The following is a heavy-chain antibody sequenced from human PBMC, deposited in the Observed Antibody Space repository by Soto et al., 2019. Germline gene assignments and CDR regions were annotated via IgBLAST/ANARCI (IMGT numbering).Heavy chain of an antibody. CDR2: IDSAGDA. Sequence: EVQLVESGGGLVQPGGSLRLSCAASGFTFSSHDMHWVRQVTGKGLEWVSGIDSAGDAKYPASVKGRFTISRENAKNSFHLQMNRLRAGDTAVYYCARGGIWGVSWMWFDTWGQGTLVTVSS. CDR1: GFTFSSHD. J-gene: IGHJ5*02. D-gene: IGHD3-10*01. CDR3: ARGGIWGVSWMWFDT. V-gene: IGHV3-13*01.